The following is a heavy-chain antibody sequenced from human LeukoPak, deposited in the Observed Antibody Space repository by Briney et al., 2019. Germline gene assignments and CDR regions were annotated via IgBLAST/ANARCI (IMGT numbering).Heavy chain of an antibody. J-gene: IGHJ4*02. CDR2: IGIDSGNT. CDR3: ARDYKYAFDN. D-gene: IGHD5-24*01. V-gene: IGHV3-11*06. CDR1: GFTVSSNY. Sequence: PGGSLRLSCAASGFTVSSNYMSWVRQVPGKGLEWISYIGIDSGNTNYADSVKGRFTISGDKAKNSLYLQMNSLRVEDTAVYYCARDYKYAFDNWGQGTLVTVSS.